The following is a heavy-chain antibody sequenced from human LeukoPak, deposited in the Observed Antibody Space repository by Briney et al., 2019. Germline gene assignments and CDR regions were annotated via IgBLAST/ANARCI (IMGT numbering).Heavy chain of an antibody. D-gene: IGHD1-26*01. Sequence: HTGGSLRLSCAASGFTVSSNYMSWVRQAPGKGLEWVSVIYSGGSTYYADSVKGRFTISRDNSKNTLYLQMNSLRAEDTAVYYCARGVRGWELLGYFDYWGQGTLVTVSS. CDR3: ARGVRGWELLGYFDY. CDR2: IYSGGST. V-gene: IGHV3-53*01. J-gene: IGHJ4*02. CDR1: GFTVSSNY.